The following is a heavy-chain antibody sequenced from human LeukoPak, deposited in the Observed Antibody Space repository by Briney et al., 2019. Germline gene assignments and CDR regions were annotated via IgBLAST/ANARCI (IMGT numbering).Heavy chain of an antibody. Sequence: GGSLRLSCAASGFTFSSYWMSWVRQAPGKGLEWVANIKHGGSEKYYVDSVKGRSTISRDNAKNSLYLQMNSLRAEDTAVYYCAREGYSTSWAFAYWGQGTLVTVPS. CDR3: AREGYSTSWAFAY. CDR2: IKHGGSEK. CDR1: GFTFSSYW. V-gene: IGHV3-7*01. J-gene: IGHJ4*02. D-gene: IGHD6-13*01.